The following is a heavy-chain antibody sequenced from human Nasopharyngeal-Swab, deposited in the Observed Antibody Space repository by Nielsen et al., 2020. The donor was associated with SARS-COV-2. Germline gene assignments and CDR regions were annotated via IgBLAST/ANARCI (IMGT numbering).Heavy chain of an antibody. J-gene: IGHJ6*03. CDR3: ARTSGTHYVSYMDV. D-gene: IGHD1-26*01. V-gene: IGHV4-30-2*01. CDR1: GGPIGAYS. Sequence: LRLSCAVSGGPIGAYSWGWIRQPPGKGLEWIGYISHSGSTYNNPSLKSRIIISADRSKNQFSLKLNSVTAADTAVYFCARTSGTHYVSYMDVWGKGITVTVS. CDR2: ISHSGST.